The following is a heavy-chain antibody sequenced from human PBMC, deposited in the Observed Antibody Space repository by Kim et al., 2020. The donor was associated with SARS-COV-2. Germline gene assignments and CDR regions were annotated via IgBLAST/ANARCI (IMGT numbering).Heavy chain of an antibody. CDR3: ARDTRDYYGVDV. J-gene: IGHJ6*02. V-gene: IGHV3-33*01. Sequence: YYADAVKGQLTNARDNAKNKLYLQMNSRRAKDTAVYYCARDTRDYYGVDVWGQGTTVTVAS.